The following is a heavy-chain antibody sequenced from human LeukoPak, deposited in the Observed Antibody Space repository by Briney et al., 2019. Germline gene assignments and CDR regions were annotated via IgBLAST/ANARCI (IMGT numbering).Heavy chain of an antibody. Sequence: GTSLRLSCAASGFTFRSYGMHWVRQAPGKGLEWVAVISYDGSNKYYADSVKGRFTISRDNSKNTLYLQMNSLRAEDTAVYHCAKDLMYYFDYWGQGTLVTVSS. CDR2: ISYDGSNK. CDR3: AKDLMYYFDY. D-gene: IGHD2-8*01. CDR1: GFTFRSYG. V-gene: IGHV3-30*18. J-gene: IGHJ4*02.